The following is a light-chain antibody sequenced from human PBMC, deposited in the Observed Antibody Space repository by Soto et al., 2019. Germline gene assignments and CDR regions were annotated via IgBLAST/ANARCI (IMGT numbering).Light chain of an antibody. CDR2: WAS. Sequence: ENVMTQSTGSLVGSRGERESINCTSRQRVLYTPANKDYIAWYQQKPRHPPKLLLYWASTRQSGVPERFSGSGSGTDFTLTITSLQAGDVAVYYCQQYHSPPITFGQGTRLEIK. CDR1: QRVLYTPANKDY. V-gene: IGKV4-1*01. CDR3: QQYHSPPIT. J-gene: IGKJ5*01.